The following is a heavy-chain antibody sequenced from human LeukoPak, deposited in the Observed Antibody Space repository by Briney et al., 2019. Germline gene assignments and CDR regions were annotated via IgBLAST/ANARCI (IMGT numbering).Heavy chain of an antibody. Sequence: ASVKVSCKASGYTFTSYGISWVRQAPGQGLEWMGWISAYNGNTNYAQKFQGRVTMTRDTSISTAYMELSRLRSDDTAVYYCARVLDDSNEDYYYYYMDVWGKGTTVTISS. CDR2: ISAYNGNT. J-gene: IGHJ6*03. CDR1: GYTFTSYG. CDR3: ARVLDDSNEDYYYYYMDV. D-gene: IGHD3-3*01. V-gene: IGHV1-18*01.